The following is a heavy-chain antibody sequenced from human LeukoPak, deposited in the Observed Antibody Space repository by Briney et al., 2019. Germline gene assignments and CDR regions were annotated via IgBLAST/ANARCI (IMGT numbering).Heavy chain of an antibody. CDR3: ARDGIVGSPLFKFDY. D-gene: IGHD1-26*01. CDR1: GFIFSSSG. Sequence: GGSLRLSCAVSGFIFSSSGIHWVRQAPGKGLEWVAIISFDGGNKYYADSVKGRFTISRDNSKNTLYLQMNSLRAEDTAVYYCARDGIVGSPLFKFDYWGQGTLVTVSS. V-gene: IGHV3-30*03. CDR2: ISFDGGNK. J-gene: IGHJ4*02.